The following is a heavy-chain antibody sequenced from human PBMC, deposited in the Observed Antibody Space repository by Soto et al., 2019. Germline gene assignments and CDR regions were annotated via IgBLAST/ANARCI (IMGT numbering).Heavy chain of an antibody. CDR2: ISNSGRST. CDR3: AKDALAYYDFWS. V-gene: IGHV3-23*01. CDR1: GLTFSSYA. D-gene: IGHD3-3*01. J-gene: IGHJ4*02. Sequence: GGSLRLSCAASGLTFSSYAMSWVRQAPGKGLEWVSHISNSGRSTKYADSVKGRFTISRDNSKNTLYLQMNSLRAEDTAIYYCAKDALAYYDFWSWGQGTLVTV.